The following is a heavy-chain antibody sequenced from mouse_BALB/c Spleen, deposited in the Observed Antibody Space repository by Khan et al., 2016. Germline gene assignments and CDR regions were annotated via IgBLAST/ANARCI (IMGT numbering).Heavy chain of an antibody. J-gene: IGHJ1*01. CDR3: TRLGRYFDV. Sequence: LEESGPELEKPGASVKISCKASGYSFTGSNMNWVKQTNGKSLEWIGNIDPYYGGSSYKQKFKDKATLTVDKSSSTAYMQLKSLTSEDSGVYYCTRLGRYFDVWGAGTTVTVSS. V-gene: IGHV1-39*01. CDR2: IDPYYGGS. CDR1: GYSFTGSN.